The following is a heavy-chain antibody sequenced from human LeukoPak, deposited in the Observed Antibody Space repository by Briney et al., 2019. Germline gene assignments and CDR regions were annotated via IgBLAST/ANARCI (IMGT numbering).Heavy chain of an antibody. CDR3: ARDRVSGCDILTGYYSHYFDY. CDR2: IKQDGSEK. Sequence: GGSLRLSCAASGFTFSSYWMSWVRQAPGKGLEWVANIKQDGSEKYYVDSVKGRFTISRDNAKNSLYLQMSSLRAEDTAVYYCARDRVSGCDILTGYYSHYFDYWGQGTLVTVSS. V-gene: IGHV3-7*01. CDR1: GFTFSSYW. D-gene: IGHD3-9*01. J-gene: IGHJ4*02.